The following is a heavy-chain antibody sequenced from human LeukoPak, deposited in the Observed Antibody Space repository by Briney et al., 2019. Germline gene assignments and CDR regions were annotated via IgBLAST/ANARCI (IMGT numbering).Heavy chain of an antibody. J-gene: IGHJ4*02. CDR1: GFTFSSYS. CDR3: ARDPPPSSIPFDY. D-gene: IGHD2-21*01. Sequence: PGGSLRLSCAASGFTFSSYSMNWVRQAPGKGLEWVSSISSSSSYIYYADSVKGRFTIPRDNAKNSLYLQMNSLRAEDTAVYYCARDPPPSSIPFDYWGQGTLVTVSS. V-gene: IGHV3-21*01. CDR2: ISSSSSYI.